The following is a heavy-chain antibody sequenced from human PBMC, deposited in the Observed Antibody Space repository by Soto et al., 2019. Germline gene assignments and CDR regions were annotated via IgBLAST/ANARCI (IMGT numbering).Heavy chain of an antibody. CDR2: IYYSGST. Sequence: SETLSLTCTVSGGSISSGGYYWSWIRQHPGKGLEWIGYIYYSGSTYYNPSLKSRVTISVDTSKNQFSLKLSSVTAADTAVYYCARDQHRGGPGFDYWGQGTLVTVSS. J-gene: IGHJ4*02. CDR3: ARDQHRGGPGFDY. V-gene: IGHV4-31*03. CDR1: GGSISSGGYY. D-gene: IGHD2-15*01.